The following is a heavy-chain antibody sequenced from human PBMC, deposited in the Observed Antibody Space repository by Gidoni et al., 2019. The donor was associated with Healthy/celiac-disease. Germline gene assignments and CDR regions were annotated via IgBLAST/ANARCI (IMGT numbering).Heavy chain of an antibody. D-gene: IGHD3-16*01. CDR2: INHSGST. CDR1: GGSFSGYY. CDR3: ARDLLNFYVSAI. V-gene: IGHV4-34*01. J-gene: IGHJ3*02. Sequence: QVQLQQWGAGLLKPSETLSLTCAVYGGSFSGYYWSWIRQPPGKGLEWIGEINHSGSTNYNPSLKSRVTISVDTSKNQFSLKLSSVTAADTAVYYCARDLLNFYVSAIWGQGTMVTVSS.